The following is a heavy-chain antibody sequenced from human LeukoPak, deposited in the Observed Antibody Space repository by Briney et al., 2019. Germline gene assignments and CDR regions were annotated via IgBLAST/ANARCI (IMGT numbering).Heavy chain of an antibody. CDR1: GGSISSGDYY. V-gene: IGHV4-30-4*08. Sequence: SETLSLTCTVSGGSISSGDYYWSWIRQPPGKGLEWIGYIYYSGSTYYNPSLKSRVTISVDTSKNQFSLKLSSVTAAGTAVYYCAREGDFWSGYYTTARWGQGTLVTVSS. CDR3: AREGDFWSGYYTTAR. D-gene: IGHD3-3*01. CDR2: IYYSGST. J-gene: IGHJ4*02.